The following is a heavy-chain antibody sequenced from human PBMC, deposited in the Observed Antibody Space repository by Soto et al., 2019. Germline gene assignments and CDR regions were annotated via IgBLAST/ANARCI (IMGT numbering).Heavy chain of an antibody. Sequence: QVQLQESGPGLVKPSETLSLTCTVSGGSINSYYWTWIRQPAGKGLEWIGRIYSSGSTNYNPSLKSRVTMSLDTSKNQFSLKLSSVTAADTAVYYCAREGNTATVPNFDSWGQGTLVTFSS. J-gene: IGHJ4*02. CDR3: AREGNTATVPNFDS. D-gene: IGHD5-18*01. CDR2: IYSSGST. V-gene: IGHV4-4*07. CDR1: GGSINSYY.